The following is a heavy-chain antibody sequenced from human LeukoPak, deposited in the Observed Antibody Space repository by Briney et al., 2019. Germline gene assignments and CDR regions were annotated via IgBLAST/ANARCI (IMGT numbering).Heavy chain of an antibody. Sequence: GGSLRLSCAASGFTFSSYGMHWVRQAPGKGLEWVAFIRYDGSNKYYADSVKGRFTISRDNFKNTLYLQMNSLRAEDAAVYYCAKDILVLRFLEWLEGDYWGQGTLVTVSS. CDR1: GFTFSSYG. CDR3: AKDILVLRFLEWLEGDY. CDR2: IRYDGSNK. D-gene: IGHD3-3*01. J-gene: IGHJ4*02. V-gene: IGHV3-30*02.